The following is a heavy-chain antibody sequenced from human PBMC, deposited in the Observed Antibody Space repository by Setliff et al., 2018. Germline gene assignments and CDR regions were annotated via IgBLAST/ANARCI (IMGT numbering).Heavy chain of an antibody. J-gene: IGHJ4*02. D-gene: IGHD4-17*01. CDR3: ARVRNDYPYYIDA. Sequence: PSETLSLTCTVSGGSVSSSSYYWNWIRRPAGKGLEWIGRIYASGRTDYNPSLQSRVSISLDTSQSQFSLRLSSVTAADTALYFCARVRNDYPYYIDAWGQGTQVTVSS. CDR1: GGSVSSSSYY. V-gene: IGHV4-61*02. CDR2: IYASGRT.